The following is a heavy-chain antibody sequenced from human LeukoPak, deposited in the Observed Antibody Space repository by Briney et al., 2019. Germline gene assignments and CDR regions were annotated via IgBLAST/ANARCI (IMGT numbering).Heavy chain of an antibody. CDR1: GFIFGSFW. D-gene: IGHD1-1*01. V-gene: IGHV3-7*04. CDR3: AKDGGTVCHVINYSFDS. J-gene: IGHJ4*02. Sequence: GGSLRLSCAASGFIFGSFWMTWVRQIRGEGREWVANINEDGSQKYYLGSVNGRFTISRDNAKDSLYLQMNNLRTEDTAVYYCAKDGGTVCHVINYSFDSWGQGTLVTVSS. CDR2: INEDGSQK.